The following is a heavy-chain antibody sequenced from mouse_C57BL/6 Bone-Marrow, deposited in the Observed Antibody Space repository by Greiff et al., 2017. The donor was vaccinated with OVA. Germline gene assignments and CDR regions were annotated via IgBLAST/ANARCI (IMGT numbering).Heavy chain of an antibody. CDR3: TDGSSPFAY. V-gene: IGHV14-4*01. J-gene: IGHJ3*01. CDR1: GFNIKDDY. Sequence: VQLQQSGAELVRPGASVKLSCTASGFNIKDDYMHWVKQRPEQGLEWIGWIDPENGDTEYASKFQGKATITADTSSNTAYLQLSSLTSEDTAVYYCTDGSSPFAYWGQGTLVTVPA. D-gene: IGHD1-1*01. CDR2: IDPENGDT.